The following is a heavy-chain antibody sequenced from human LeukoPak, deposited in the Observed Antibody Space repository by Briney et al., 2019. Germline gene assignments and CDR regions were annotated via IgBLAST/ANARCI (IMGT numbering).Heavy chain of an antibody. D-gene: IGHD6-19*01. CDR3: AKVWGSSGHCFDY. J-gene: IGHJ4*02. Sequence: PGGSLRLSCAASGFTFSSYAMSWVRQAPGKGLEWVSDITSSGDSTYYADSVKGRFTISRDNPKNTLYLQMNSLRAEDTAIYYCAKVWGSSGHCFDYWGQGTLVTVSS. CDR1: GFTFSSYA. V-gene: IGHV3-23*01. CDR2: ITSSGDST.